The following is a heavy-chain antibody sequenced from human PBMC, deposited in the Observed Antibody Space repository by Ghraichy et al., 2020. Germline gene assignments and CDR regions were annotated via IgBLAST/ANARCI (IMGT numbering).Heavy chain of an antibody. CDR3: AKEDYAGNSGFDT. CDR2: ISPSGVGT. Sequence: GGSLRLSCAASGFTFSDYALSWVRQAPGKGLEWVSAISPSGVGTYYAGSVKGRFTISRDNSKNTLYLEMNSLRGEDTALYYCAKEDYAGNSGFDTWGQGAQVTVSS. CDR1: GFTFSDYA. J-gene: IGHJ5*02. V-gene: IGHV3-23*01. D-gene: IGHD4-23*01.